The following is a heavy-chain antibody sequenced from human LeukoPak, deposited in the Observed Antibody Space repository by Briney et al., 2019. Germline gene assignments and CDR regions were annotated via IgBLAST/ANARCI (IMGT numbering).Heavy chain of an antibody. D-gene: IGHD3-10*01. CDR1: GYTFTSYD. V-gene: IGHV1-8*01. J-gene: IGHJ6*02. CDR2: MNPNSGNT. Sequence: ASVKVSFKPSGYTFTSYDINWVGQATGQGLEGMGWMNPNSGNTGYAQKFQGRVTMTRNTSISTAYMELSSLRSEDTAVYYCARTRSPSPRITMVRGTTTYYGMDVWGQGTTVTVSS. CDR3: ARTRSPSPRITMVRGTTTYYGMDV.